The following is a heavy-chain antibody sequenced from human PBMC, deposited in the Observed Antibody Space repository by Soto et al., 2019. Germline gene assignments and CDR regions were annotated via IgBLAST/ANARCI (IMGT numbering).Heavy chain of an antibody. V-gene: IGHV4-39*01. D-gene: IGHD3-22*01. Sequence: QLQLQESGPGLVKPSETLSLTCTVSGGSISSSSYYWGWIRQPPGKGLEWIGSSYYSGSTYYNPYLKSPVTISVDTSKDPFSLKLSSVTAADAAVYYCARRLYYDSSGFEGGGMDVWGQGTTVTVSS. J-gene: IGHJ6*02. CDR1: GGSISSSSYY. CDR2: SYYSGST. CDR3: ARRLYYDSSGFEGGGMDV.